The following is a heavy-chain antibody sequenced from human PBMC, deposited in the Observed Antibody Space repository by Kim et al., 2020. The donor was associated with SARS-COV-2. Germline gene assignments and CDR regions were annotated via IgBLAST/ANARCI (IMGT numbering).Heavy chain of an antibody. Sequence: GGSLRLSCAASGFTFSSYGMHWVRQAPGKGLEWVAVISYDGSNKYYADSVKGRFTISRDNSKNTLYLQMNSLRAEDTAVYYCAKDLTGSYYGRYYYYGMDVWGQGTTVTVSS. V-gene: IGHV3-30*18. CDR2: ISYDGSNK. CDR3: AKDLTGSYYGRYYYYGMDV. CDR1: GFTFSSYG. D-gene: IGHD1-26*01. J-gene: IGHJ6*02.